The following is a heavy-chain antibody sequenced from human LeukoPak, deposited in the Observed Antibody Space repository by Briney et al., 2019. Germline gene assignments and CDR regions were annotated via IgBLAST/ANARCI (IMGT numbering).Heavy chain of an antibody. CDR2: IYSGGST. CDR1: GFTVSSNY. J-gene: IGHJ5*02. V-gene: IGHV3-53*05. D-gene: IGHD6-19*01. Sequence: GGSLRLSCAASGFTVSSNYMSWVRQAPGKGLEWVSVIYSGGSTYYADSVKGRFTISRDNSKNTLYLQMNSLRAEDTALYYCAKAARAVAGHGGWFDPWGQGTLVTVSS. CDR3: AKAARAVAGHGGWFDP.